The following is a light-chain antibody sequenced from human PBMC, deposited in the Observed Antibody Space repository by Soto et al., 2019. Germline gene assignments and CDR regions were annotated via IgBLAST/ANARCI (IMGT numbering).Light chain of an antibody. CDR2: AAS. V-gene: IGKV1-39*01. CDR1: QSISNY. CDR3: QQSYTTPLG. J-gene: IGKJ5*01. Sequence: DIQMTQSPSSLSASVGDRVTITCRASQSISNYLNWYQQKPGKAPKLLISAASSLQSGVPLRFSGSGSGTDFTLTICGLQPEYFATYYCQQSYTTPLGFGQGTRLEIK.